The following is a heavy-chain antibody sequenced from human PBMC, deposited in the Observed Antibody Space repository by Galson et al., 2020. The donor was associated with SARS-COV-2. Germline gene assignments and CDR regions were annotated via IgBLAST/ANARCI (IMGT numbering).Heavy chain of an antibody. CDR2: IYYSGST. J-gene: IGHJ3*02. Sequence: SETLSLTCTVSGGSISSGGYYWSWIRQHPGKGLEWIGYIYYSGSTYYNPSLKSRVTISVDTSKNQFSLKLSSVTAADTAMYYCARVKSRITRRVVVDAFDIWGQGTMVTVSS. V-gene: IGHV4-31*03. D-gene: IGHD3-22*01. CDR1: GGSISSGGYY. CDR3: ARVKSRITRRVVVDAFDI.